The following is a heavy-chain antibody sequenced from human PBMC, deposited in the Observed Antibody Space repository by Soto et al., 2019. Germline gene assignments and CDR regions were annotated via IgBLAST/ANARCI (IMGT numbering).Heavy chain of an antibody. D-gene: IGHD3-22*01. V-gene: IGHV3-15*07. J-gene: IGHJ4*02. CDR2: IKSKTDGGTT. CDR3: YYYDSSGHFDY. CDR1: EGNCSNAW. Sequence: RLWCGAAEGNCSNAWGNWVSKDQGKGLEWVGRIKSKTDGGTTDYAAPVKGRFTISRDDSKNTLYLQMNSLKTEDTAVYYYYYYDSSGHFDYWGQGTLVTVSS.